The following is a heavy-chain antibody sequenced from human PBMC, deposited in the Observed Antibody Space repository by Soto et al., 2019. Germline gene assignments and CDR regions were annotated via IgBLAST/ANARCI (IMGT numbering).Heavy chain of an antibody. Sequence: ASVKVSCKASGYTFTGYYMHWVRQAPGQGLEWMGWINPNSGGTNYAQKFQGRVTMTRDTSISTAYMELSRLRSDDTAVYYCVRVNVVVVAATREYYFDYWGQGTLGTVSS. J-gene: IGHJ4*02. CDR1: GYTFTGYY. D-gene: IGHD2-15*01. CDR3: VRVNVVVVAATREYYFDY. V-gene: IGHV1-2*02. CDR2: INPNSGGT.